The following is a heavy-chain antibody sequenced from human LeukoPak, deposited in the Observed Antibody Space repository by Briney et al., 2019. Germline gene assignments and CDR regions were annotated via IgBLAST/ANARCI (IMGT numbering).Heavy chain of an antibody. CDR3: ARTVYDSSGYYYYHLSYYFDY. CDR1: GYTFTSYY. CDR2: INPSGGST. D-gene: IGHD3-22*01. Sequence: ASVKVSCKASGYTFTSYYMHWVRPAPGQGLEWMGIINPSGGSTSYAQKFQGRVTMTRDTSTSTVYMELSSLRSEDTAVYYCARTVYDSSGYYYYHLSYYFDYWGQGTLVTVSS. J-gene: IGHJ4*02. V-gene: IGHV1-46*01.